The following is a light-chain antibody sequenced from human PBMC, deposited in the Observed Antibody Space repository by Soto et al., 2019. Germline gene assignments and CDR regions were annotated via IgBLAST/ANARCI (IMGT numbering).Light chain of an antibody. CDR2: DVN. CDR1: SSDVGAYNY. J-gene: IGLJ1*01. V-gene: IGLV2-14*03. CDR3: SSWTSGATYG. Sequence: QSVLTQPASVSGSPGQSITISCAGTSSDVGAYNYVSWYQHHPGKAPKLMIYDVNNRPSGDSNRFSGSKSGNTASLTISGLQAEDEADYYCSSWTSGATYGLGRGTKVTVL.